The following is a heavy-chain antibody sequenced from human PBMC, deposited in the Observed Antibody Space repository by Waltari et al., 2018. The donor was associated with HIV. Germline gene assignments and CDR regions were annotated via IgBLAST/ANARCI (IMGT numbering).Heavy chain of an antibody. CDR1: GFTFSSFW. CDR3: VRDDPRDGKRFDF. J-gene: IGHJ4*02. CDR2: INGDGSTT. Sequence: EVQLVESGGGLVQPGGSLRLSCAASGFTFSSFWIHWVRQPPGKGLMWVSRINGDGSTTTYADSVRGRFTISRDNAKNTLFLQMNSLRAEDTAVYYCVRDDPRDGKRFDFWGQGTLVTVSS. V-gene: IGHV3-74*01.